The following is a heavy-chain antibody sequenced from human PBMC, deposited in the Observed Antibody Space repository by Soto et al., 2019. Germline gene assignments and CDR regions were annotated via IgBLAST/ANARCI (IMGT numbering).Heavy chain of an antibody. CDR3: ARAIGDCRGGGCHYNFAS. J-gene: IGHJ4*02. CDR2: IRNKAKSYTT. Sequence: GGSLRLSCSASGFTFSDHYMDWVRQAQGKGLEWVARIRNKAKSYTTEYAAPVKGRFSISRDDSTNSVYLQMNSLQTEDTALYYCARAIGDCRGGGCHYNFASWGQGILVTVSS. V-gene: IGHV3-72*01. CDR1: GFTFSDHY. D-gene: IGHD2-15*01.